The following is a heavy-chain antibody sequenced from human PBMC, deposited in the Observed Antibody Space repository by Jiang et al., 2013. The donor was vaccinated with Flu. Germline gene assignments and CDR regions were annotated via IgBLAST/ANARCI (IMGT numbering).Heavy chain of an antibody. V-gene: IGHV4-59*13. J-gene: IGHJ3*02. CDR2: IYYSGST. CDR1: GGSISSYY. D-gene: IGHD6-19*01. Sequence: ELLKPSETLSLTCTVSGGSISSYYWSWIRQPPGKGLEWIGYIYYSGSTNYNPSLKSRVTISVDTSKNQFSLKLSSVTAADTAVYYCARGFGYSSGWYFGGAFDIWGQGTMVTVSS. CDR3: ARGFGYSSGWYFGGAFDI.